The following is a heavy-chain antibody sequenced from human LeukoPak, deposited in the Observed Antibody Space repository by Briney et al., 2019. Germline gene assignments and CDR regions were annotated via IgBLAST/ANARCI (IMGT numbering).Heavy chain of an antibody. CDR1: GFTFSSYE. D-gene: IGHD2-2*02. CDR2: ISSSGSTI. Sequence: GGSLRLSCAASGFTFSSYEMNWVRQGPRKGLEWVSYISSSGSTIYYADSVKGRFTISRDNAKNSLYLQMNSLRAEDTAVYYCARDCTQVGSSTSCYTLDYWGQGTLVTVSS. J-gene: IGHJ4*02. V-gene: IGHV3-48*03. CDR3: ARDCTQVGSSTSCYTLDY.